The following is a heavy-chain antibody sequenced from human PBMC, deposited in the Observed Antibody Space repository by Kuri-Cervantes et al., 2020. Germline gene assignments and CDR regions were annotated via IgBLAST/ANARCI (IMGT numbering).Heavy chain of an antibody. CDR3: AISDFGGNSIVDY. Sequence: GESLKISCAASGFTFSTYSMNWVRQAPGKGLEWVSRISSSSTYIYYSDAVKGRFTITRDNAKNSLYLQMNSLRAEDTAVYYCAISDFGGNSIVDYWGQGTLVTVSS. D-gene: IGHD4-23*01. J-gene: IGHJ4*02. V-gene: IGHV3-21*01. CDR1: GFTFSTYS. CDR2: ISSSSTYI.